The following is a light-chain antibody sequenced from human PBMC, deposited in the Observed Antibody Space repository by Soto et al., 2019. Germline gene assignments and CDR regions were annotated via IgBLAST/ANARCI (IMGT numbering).Light chain of an antibody. J-gene: IGKJ5*01. V-gene: IGKV1-9*01. Sequence: IQLTQSPSSLSASVGDTVTITCRASQGISTYLAWYQQKPGKAPKLLIYAASTLQSGVPSRFSGSGSGTDFTLTIDSLQPEDFATYYCQQLNAYPITLGQGTRLDIK. CDR2: AAS. CDR1: QGISTY. CDR3: QQLNAYPIT.